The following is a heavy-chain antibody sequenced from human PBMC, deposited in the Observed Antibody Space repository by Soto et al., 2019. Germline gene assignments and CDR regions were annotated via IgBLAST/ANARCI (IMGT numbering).Heavy chain of an antibody. D-gene: IGHD1-7*01. CDR3: PKVRRSWGNYGFYRGF. J-gene: IGHJ4*02. CDR1: GFTFTSYG. CDR2: SRVTGVGT. Sequence: PGRYLRPSCAAPGFTFTSYGMTWVSQAPGKGLEWVSFSRVTGVGTYYADSVKGRSTISIDNSTNTRYRQMTSLRADDTAVYYCPKVRRSWGNYGFYRGFWGQGALCTISS. V-gene: IGHV3-23*01.